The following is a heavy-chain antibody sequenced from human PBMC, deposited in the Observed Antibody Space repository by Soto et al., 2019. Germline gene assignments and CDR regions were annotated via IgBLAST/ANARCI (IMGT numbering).Heavy chain of an antibody. CDR3: ARDGVEAGLYFDY. D-gene: IGHD6-19*01. CDR1: GFSFSSHW. CDR2: INQDGNEK. V-gene: IGHV3-7*01. J-gene: IGHJ4*02. Sequence: EVQLVESGGSLVQPGGSLRLSCAASGFSFSSHWMCWVRQAPGKGLEWVATINQDGNEKYYVDSVKGRFTISRDNAKNSLFLQVNSLRAEDTAVYYCARDGVEAGLYFDYCGQGALVTVSS.